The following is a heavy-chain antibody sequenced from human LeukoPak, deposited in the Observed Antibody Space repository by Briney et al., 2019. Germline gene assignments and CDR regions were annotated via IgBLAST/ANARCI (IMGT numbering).Heavy chain of an antibody. CDR2: ISYDGSNK. V-gene: IGHV3-30-3*01. CDR3: ARDIDSSGWYNLDY. Sequence: TGGSLRLSCAASGFTFSSYAMHWVRQAPGKGLEWVAVISYDGSNKYYADSVKGRFTISRDNSKNTLYLQMNSLRAEDTAVYYCARDIDSSGWYNLDYWGQGTLVTVSS. D-gene: IGHD6-19*01. CDR1: GFTFSSYA. J-gene: IGHJ4*02.